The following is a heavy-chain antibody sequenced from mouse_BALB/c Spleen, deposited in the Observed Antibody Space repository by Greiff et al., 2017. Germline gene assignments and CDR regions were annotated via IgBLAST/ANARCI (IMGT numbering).Heavy chain of an antibody. CDR3: ARYYYGSSY. CDR2: IDPENGDT. Sequence: VQLKQSGAELVRSGASVKLSCTASGFNIKDYYMHWVKQRPEQGLEWIGWIDPENGDTEYAPKFQGKATMTADTSSNTAYLQLSSLTSEDSAVYYCARYYYGSSYGGQGTTLTVSS. V-gene: IGHV14-4*02. J-gene: IGHJ2*01. CDR1: GFNIKDYY. D-gene: IGHD1-1*01.